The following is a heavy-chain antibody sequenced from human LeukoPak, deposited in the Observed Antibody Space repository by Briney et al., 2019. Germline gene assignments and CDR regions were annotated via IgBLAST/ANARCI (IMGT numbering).Heavy chain of an antibody. J-gene: IGHJ4*02. D-gene: IGHD3-9*01. CDR1: GYSISSGYY. CDR3: ARVDILTGFDY. V-gene: IGHV4-38-2*01. Sequence: SETLSLTCAVSGYSISSGYYWGWIRQPPGKGLEWIGSIYHSGSTYYNPSLKSRVTITVDTSKNQFSLKLSSVTAADTAVYYCARVDILTGFDYWGQGTLVTFSS. CDR2: IYHSGST.